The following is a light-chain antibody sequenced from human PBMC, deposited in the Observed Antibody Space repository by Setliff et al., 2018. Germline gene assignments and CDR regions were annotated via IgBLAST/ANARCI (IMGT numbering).Light chain of an antibody. J-gene: IGLJ3*02. CDR3: NSFTSGNIWV. CDR2: DVN. V-gene: IGLV2-14*01. CDR1: SSDVGGYSH. Sequence: QSALTQPASVSGSPGQSITISCTGTSSDVGGYSHVSWYQQYSGKAPKLVIYDVNNRPSGVSNRFSGSKSGNTASLTISGLQAEDEAEYYCNSFTSGNIWVFGEGTKVTVL.